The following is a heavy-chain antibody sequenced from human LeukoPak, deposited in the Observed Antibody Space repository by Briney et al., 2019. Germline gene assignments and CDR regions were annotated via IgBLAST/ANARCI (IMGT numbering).Heavy chain of an antibody. V-gene: IGHV3-53*01. Sequence: GGSLRLSCAASGFTVSSSYMNWVRQAPGKGLEWVSIIYAGGNTYYAGSVEGRFTISRDNSKNTLYLQMNSLRAEDTAVYYCAREEETVKAFGPWGQGTLVTVSS. D-gene: IGHD4-17*01. CDR2: IYAGGNT. CDR3: AREEETVKAFGP. CDR1: GFTVSSSY. J-gene: IGHJ5*02.